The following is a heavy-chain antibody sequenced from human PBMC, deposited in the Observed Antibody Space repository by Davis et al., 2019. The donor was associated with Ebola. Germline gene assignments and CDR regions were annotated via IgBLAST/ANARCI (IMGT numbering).Heavy chain of an antibody. J-gene: IGHJ6*02. V-gene: IGHV1-46*01. CDR1: GYTFTSYY. CDR2: INPSGGST. CDR3: ARDLYSGSYYYYGMDV. D-gene: IGHD1-26*01. Sequence: ASVKVSCKASGYTFTSYYMHWVRQAPGQGLEWMGIINPSGGSTSYAQKFQGRVTMTRDTSTSTVYMELSSLRSEDTAVYYCARDLYSGSYYYYGMDVWGQGTTVTVSS.